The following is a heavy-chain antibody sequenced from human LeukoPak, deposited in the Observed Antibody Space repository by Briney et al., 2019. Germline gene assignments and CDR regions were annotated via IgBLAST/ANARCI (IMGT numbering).Heavy chain of an antibody. J-gene: IGHJ4*02. CDR1: GGSISSSSYY. D-gene: IGHD3-3*01. CDR3: AREDKYDFWSGYWNY. CDR2: IYTSGTT. V-gene: IGHV4-39*07. Sequence: SETLSLTCTVSGGSISSSSYYWGWIRQPPGKGLEWIGRIYTSGTTNYNPSLKSRVTMSVDTSKNQFSLKLSSVTAADTAAYYCAREDKYDFWSGYWNYWGQGTLVTVSS.